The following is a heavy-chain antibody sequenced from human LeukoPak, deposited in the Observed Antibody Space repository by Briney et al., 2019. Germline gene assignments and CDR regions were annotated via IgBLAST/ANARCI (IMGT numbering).Heavy chain of an antibody. J-gene: IGHJ4*02. CDR2: IKQDGSEK. D-gene: IGHD3-9*01. V-gene: IGHV3-7*01. Sequence: GGSLRLSCAASGFTFSNYWMSWVRRAPGKGLEWVANIKQDGSEKYCVDSVKGRFTISRDNAKNSLYLQMNSLRAEDTAVYYCAREGAVLRYFDWFRSSFDYWGQGTLVTVSS. CDR3: AREGAVLRYFDWFRSSFDY. CDR1: GFTFSNYW.